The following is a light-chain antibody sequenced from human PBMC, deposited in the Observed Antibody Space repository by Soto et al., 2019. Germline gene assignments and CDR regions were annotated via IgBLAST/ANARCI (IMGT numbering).Light chain of an antibody. J-gene: IGKJ1*01. V-gene: IGKV3-15*01. CDR2: SAF. CDR3: QQYNNLRT. Sequence: EIVLTQSPATLSLSPGERATLSCRASQSISNNLAWYQQKPGQAPRLVIYSAFTRATGIPARFSGSGSGTEFTLTISSLQSEDFAVYYCQQYNNLRTFGQGTKVEIK. CDR1: QSISNN.